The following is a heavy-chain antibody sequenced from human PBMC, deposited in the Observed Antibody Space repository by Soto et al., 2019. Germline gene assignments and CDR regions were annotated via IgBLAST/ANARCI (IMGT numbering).Heavy chain of an antibody. V-gene: IGHV5-51*01. CDR1: GYSFTTYW. D-gene: IGHD2-15*01. J-gene: IGHJ4*02. CDR3: ARRAYRCSGGNCYYPQDFDY. CDR2: VYPGDSDT. Sequence: PGESLKISCKGSGYSFTTYWIAWVRQMPGKGLEWMGIVYPGDSDTRYSPSFQGQVTISVDKSISTAYLQWTSLKASDTAMYYCARRAYRCSGGNCYYPQDFDYWGQGTLVTVSS.